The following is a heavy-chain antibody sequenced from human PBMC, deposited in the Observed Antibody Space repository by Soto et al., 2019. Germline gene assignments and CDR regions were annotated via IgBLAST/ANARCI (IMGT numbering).Heavy chain of an antibody. V-gene: IGHV1-2*04. CDR1: GYIFTGYY. J-gene: IGHJ4*02. Sequence: QVQLLQSGAELKKPGASVKVSCKASGYIFTGYYMHWVRQAPGQGLEWMGWINPNSGDTNYTQKFKGWVTMTRDTSIITAYMELGRLRSDDTAVYYCATSRISIAVAGETEYYFDYWGQGTLVIVSS. D-gene: IGHD6-19*01. CDR3: ATSRISIAVAGETEYYFDY. CDR2: INPNSGDT.